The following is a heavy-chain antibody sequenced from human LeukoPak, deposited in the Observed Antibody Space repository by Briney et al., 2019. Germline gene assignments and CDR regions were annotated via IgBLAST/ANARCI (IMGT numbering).Heavy chain of an antibody. CDR3: ARDRVTMVRGVISDYYYYYMDV. CDR1: GFTVSSNY. CDR2: IYSGGST. D-gene: IGHD3-10*01. V-gene: IGHV3-66*01. Sequence: PGGSLLLSCAASGFTVSSNYMSWVRQAPGKGLEWVSVIYSGGSTYYADSVKGRFTISRDNSKNTLYLQMNSLRAEDTAVYYCARDRVTMVRGVISDYYYYYMDVWGKGTTVTISS. J-gene: IGHJ6*03.